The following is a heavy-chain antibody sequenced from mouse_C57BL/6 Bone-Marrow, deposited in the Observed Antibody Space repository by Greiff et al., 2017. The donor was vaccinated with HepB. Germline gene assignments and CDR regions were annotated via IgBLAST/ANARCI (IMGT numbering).Heavy chain of an antibody. D-gene: IGHD2-4*01. CDR1: GYAFSSSW. Sequence: QVQLQQSGPELVKPGASVKISCKASGYAFSSSWMNWVKQRPGKGLEWIGRIYPGDGDTNYNGKFKGKATLTADKSSSTAYMQLSSLTSEDSAVYFCARGRLRRFAYWGQGTLVTVS. CDR2: IYPGDGDT. V-gene: IGHV1-82*01. CDR3: ARGRLRRFAY. J-gene: IGHJ3*01.